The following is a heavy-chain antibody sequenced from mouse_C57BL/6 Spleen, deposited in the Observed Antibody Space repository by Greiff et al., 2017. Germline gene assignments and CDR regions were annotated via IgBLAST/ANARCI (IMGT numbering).Heavy chain of an antibody. Sequence: QVQLQQSGAELVRPGASVTLSCKASGYTFTDYEMHWVKQTPVHGLEWIGAIDPETGGTAYNQKFKGKAILTADKSSSTAYMELRSLTSEDSAVYYCTDGYLLAYWGQGTLVTVSA. J-gene: IGHJ3*01. CDR3: TDGYLLAY. CDR1: GYTFTDYE. D-gene: IGHD2-3*01. CDR2: IDPETGGT. V-gene: IGHV1-15*01.